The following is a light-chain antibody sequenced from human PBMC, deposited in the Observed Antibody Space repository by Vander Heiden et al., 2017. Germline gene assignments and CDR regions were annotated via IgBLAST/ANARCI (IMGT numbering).Light chain of an antibody. CDR1: QGISNY. CDR2: AAS. CDR3: QKYNSAPRT. Sequence: DIQMTHSPSSLSESVGARVTITCRASQGISNYLAWYQQKPGKVPKLLIYAASTLQSGVPSRFSGSGSGTDFTLTISSLQPEDVATYYCQKYNSAPRTFGQGTKVEIK. V-gene: IGKV1-27*01. J-gene: IGKJ1*01.